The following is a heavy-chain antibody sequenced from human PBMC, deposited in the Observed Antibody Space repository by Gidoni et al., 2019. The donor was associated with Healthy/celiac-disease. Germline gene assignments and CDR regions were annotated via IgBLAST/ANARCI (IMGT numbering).Heavy chain of an antibody. D-gene: IGHD2-2*01. Sequence: QVQLQESGPGLVKPSGTLSLTCAVSGGSISSSNWWSWVRQPPGKGLEWIGEIYHSGSTNYNPSLKSRVTISVDKSKNQFSLKLSSVTAADTAVYYCAREGLYCISTSCYLVYFDYWGQGTLVTVSS. CDR2: IYHSGST. V-gene: IGHV4-4*02. CDR3: AREGLYCISTSCYLVYFDY. J-gene: IGHJ4*02. CDR1: GGSISSSNW.